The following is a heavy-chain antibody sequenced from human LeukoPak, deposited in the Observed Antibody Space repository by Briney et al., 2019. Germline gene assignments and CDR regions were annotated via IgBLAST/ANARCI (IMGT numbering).Heavy chain of an antibody. D-gene: IGHD3-16*01. Sequence: ASVKVSCKASGYTFTSYAMHWVRQAPGQRFEWMGWINAGNGNTKYSQKFQGRVTITRDTSASTAYMELSSLRSEDTAVYYCARDLLAYPFDPWGQGTLVTVSS. CDR2: INAGNGNT. CDR3: ARDLLAYPFDP. J-gene: IGHJ5*02. CDR1: GYTFTSYA. V-gene: IGHV1-3*01.